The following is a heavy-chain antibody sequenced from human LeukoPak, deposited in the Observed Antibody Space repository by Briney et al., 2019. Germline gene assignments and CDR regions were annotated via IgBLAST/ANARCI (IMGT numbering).Heavy chain of an antibody. V-gene: IGHV3-30*18. J-gene: IGHJ5*02. CDR3: AKDLHGGTSS. CDR1: GFTFSSYG. D-gene: IGHD2-15*01. Sequence: GGSLRFSCAASGFTFSSYGMHWVRQAPGKGLEWVALISYDGSNKYYADSVKGRFTISRDNSKNTLYLQMNSLRAEDTGVYYCAKDLHGGTSSWGQGTLVTVSS. CDR2: ISYDGSNK.